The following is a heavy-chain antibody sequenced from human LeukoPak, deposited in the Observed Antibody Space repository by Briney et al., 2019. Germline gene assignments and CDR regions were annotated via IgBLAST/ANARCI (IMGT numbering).Heavy chain of an antibody. CDR2: IYPGDSDA. Sequence: GESLKISCKGSGYSFINYWIGWVRQMPGKGLEWMGIIYPGDSDARYSPSFQGQVIMSADKSISTAYLQWSSLKASDTAMYYCARRKITSIAAPDYYYMDVWGKGTTVTVSS. CDR1: GYSFINYW. D-gene: IGHD6-6*01. CDR3: ARRKITSIAAPDYYYMDV. J-gene: IGHJ6*03. V-gene: IGHV5-51*01.